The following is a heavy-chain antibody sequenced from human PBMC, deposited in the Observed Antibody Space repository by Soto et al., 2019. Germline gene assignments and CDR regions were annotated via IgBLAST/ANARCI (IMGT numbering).Heavy chain of an antibody. CDR2: ISSSSSYI. V-gene: IGHV3-21*01. CDR1: GFTFSSYS. Sequence: PGGSLRLSCAASGFTFSSYSMNWVRQAPGKGLEWVSSISSSSSYIYYADSVKGRFTISRDNAKNSLYLQMNSLRAEDTAVYYCARDDLYYYDSTGSGYWGQGTLVTVSS. J-gene: IGHJ4*02. CDR3: ARDDLYYYDSTGSGY. D-gene: IGHD3-22*01.